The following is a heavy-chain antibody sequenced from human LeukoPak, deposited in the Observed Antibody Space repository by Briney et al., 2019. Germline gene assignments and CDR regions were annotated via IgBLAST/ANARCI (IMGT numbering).Heavy chain of an antibody. CDR3: AKGAFYSDSSGLDD. CDR2: ISWNSGSI. CDR1: GFTFDDYA. D-gene: IGHD3-22*01. J-gene: IGHJ4*02. Sequence: GGSLRLSCAASGFTFDDYAMHWVRQAPGKGLEWVSGISWNSGSIGYADSVKGRFTISRDNAKNSLYLQMNSLRAEDTALYYCAKGAFYSDSSGLDDWGQGTLVTVSS. V-gene: IGHV3-9*01.